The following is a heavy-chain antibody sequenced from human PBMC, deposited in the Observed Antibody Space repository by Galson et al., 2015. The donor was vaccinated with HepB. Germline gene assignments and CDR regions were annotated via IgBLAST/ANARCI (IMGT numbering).Heavy chain of an antibody. D-gene: IGHD3-3*01. V-gene: IGHV3-48*03. J-gene: IGHJ5*02. CDR3: ARGRIFGVVMSVPSWFDP. CDR1: GFTFSSYE. CDR2: ISSSGSTI. Sequence: SLRLSCAASGFTFSSYEMNWVRQAPGKGLEWVSYISSSGSTICYADSVKGRFTISRDNAKNSLYLQMNSLRAEDTAVYYCARGRIFGVVMSVPSWFDPWGQGTLVTVSS.